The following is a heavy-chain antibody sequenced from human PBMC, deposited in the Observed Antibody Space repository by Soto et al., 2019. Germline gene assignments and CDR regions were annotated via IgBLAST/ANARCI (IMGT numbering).Heavy chain of an antibody. V-gene: IGHV1-69*01. J-gene: IGHJ2*01. D-gene: IGHD4-17*01. CDR3: ARCDGATVTTGWYSDL. CDR2: IIPIFGTA. CDR1: GGTFSSYA. Sequence: QVQLVQSGAEVKKPGSSVKVSCKASGGTFSSYAISWVRQAPGQGLEWMGGIIPIFGTANYAQKFQGRLTITAAEPTSTAYMELSSLRSEATAVYYCARCDGATVTTGWYSDLWGRGSLVTVSA.